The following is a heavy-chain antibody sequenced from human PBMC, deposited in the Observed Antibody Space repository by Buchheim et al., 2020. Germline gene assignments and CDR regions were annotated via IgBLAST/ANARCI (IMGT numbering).Heavy chain of an antibody. V-gene: IGHV3-72*01. CDR1: GFNFSDHY. CDR3: ARGYYDSSGAQEMEY. CDR2: TGNKANYYST. D-gene: IGHD3-22*01. J-gene: IGHJ4*02. Sequence: EVQLVESGGGLVQPGGSLRLSCAASGFNFSDHYMDWVRQVPGKGLEWVGRTGNKANYYSTQYAASVKGRFTISRDDSMNSVFLQMNSLKSEDTGVYYCARGYYDSSGAQEMEYWGQGAL.